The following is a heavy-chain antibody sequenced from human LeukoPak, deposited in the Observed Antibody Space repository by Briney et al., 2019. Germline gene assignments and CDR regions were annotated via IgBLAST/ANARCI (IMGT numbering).Heavy chain of an antibody. CDR3: ARRSDYDFWSGYYTGEKHLDH. Sequence: SETLSLTCAVYGGSFSGYYWSWIRQPPEKGPEWIGEINHSGSTNYNPSLKSRVTISVDTSKNQFSLKLSSVTAADTAVYYCARRSDYDFWSGYYTGEKHLDHWGQGTLVTVSS. J-gene: IGHJ4*02. D-gene: IGHD3-3*01. CDR2: INHSGST. V-gene: IGHV4-34*01. CDR1: GGSFSGYY.